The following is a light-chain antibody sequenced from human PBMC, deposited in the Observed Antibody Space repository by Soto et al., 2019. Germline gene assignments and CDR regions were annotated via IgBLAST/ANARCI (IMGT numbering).Light chain of an antibody. CDR1: SSDVGGYNF. Sequence: QSVLTQPASVSGSPGQSITISCTGTSSDVGGYNFVSWFQQHPGKAPKLMICEVSNRPSGVSHRFSGSKSGNTASLTISGLQAEDEADYYCSSYTSSSTYVFGSGTKVTVL. J-gene: IGLJ1*01. CDR3: SSYTSSSTYV. V-gene: IGLV2-14*01. CDR2: EVS.